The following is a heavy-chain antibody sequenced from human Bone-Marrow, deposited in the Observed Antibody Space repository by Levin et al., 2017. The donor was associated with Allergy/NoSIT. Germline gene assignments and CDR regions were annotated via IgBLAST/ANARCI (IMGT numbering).Heavy chain of an antibody. Sequence: GGSLRLSCTTSGFTFGDYAMTWFRQAPGKGLEWVAFIKSKTYGETTEYAESVKGRFSISRDDSKSSAYLQMNSLKSEDTAVYYCTRRASRSGYSYYFDYWGQGTLVTVSS. CDR2: IKSKTYGETT. V-gene: IGHV3-49*03. CDR3: TRRASRSGYSYYFDY. J-gene: IGHJ4*02. CDR1: GFTFGDYA. D-gene: IGHD3-22*01.